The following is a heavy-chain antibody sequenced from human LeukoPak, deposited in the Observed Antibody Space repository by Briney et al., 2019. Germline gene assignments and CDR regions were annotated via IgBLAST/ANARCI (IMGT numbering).Heavy chain of an antibody. CDR3: ATASYSSGPYYYGMDV. Sequence: PGGPLRLSCAASGFTFSTYAMSWVRQAPGKGLEWVSAISGSDGSTFYADSVKGRFSISRDNSKNTLYLHMNSLRAEDTALYYCATASYSSGPYYYGMDVWGHGTAVTVSS. V-gene: IGHV3-23*01. CDR2: ISGSDGST. J-gene: IGHJ6*02. CDR1: GFTFSTYA. D-gene: IGHD6-19*01.